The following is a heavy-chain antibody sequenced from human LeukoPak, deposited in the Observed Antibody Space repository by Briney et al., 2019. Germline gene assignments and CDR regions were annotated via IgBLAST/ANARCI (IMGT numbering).Heavy chain of an antibody. J-gene: IGHJ5*02. CDR1: GYTLTELS. V-gene: IGHV1-24*01. D-gene: IGHD3-10*01. Sequence: ASVKVSCKVSGYTLTELSMHWVRQAPGKGLEWMGGFDPEDGETIYAQKFQGRVTMTEDTSTDTAYMELSSLRSEDTAVYYCARESMVRGVILEWFDPWGQGTLVTVSS. CDR3: ARESMVRGVILEWFDP. CDR2: FDPEDGET.